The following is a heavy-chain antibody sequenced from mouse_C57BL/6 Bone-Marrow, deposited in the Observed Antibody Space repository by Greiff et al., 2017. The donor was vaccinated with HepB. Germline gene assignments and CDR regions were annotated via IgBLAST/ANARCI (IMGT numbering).Heavy chain of an antibody. Sequence: EVKVVESGGGLVKPGGSLKLSCAASGFTFSDYGMHWVRQAPEKGLEWVAYISSGSSTIYYADTVKGRFTISRDNAKNTLFLQMTSLRSEDTAMYYCAGLTGTGYAMDYWGQGTSVTVSS. CDR1: GFTFSDYG. CDR2: ISSGSSTI. D-gene: IGHD4-1*01. CDR3: AGLTGTGYAMDY. V-gene: IGHV5-17*01. J-gene: IGHJ4*01.